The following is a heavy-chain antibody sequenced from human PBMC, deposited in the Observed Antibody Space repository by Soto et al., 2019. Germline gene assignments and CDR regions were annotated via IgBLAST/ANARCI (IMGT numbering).Heavy chain of an antibody. CDR3: ATTKGFLAE. V-gene: IGHV3-30-3*01. J-gene: IGHJ3*01. CDR1: GFTFSSYA. D-gene: IGHD3-3*01. Sequence: QVQLVESGGGVVQPGRSLRLSCAASGFTFSSYAMHWVRQAPGKGLEWVAVKSYDGSNKYYADSVKGRFTISRDNSKNTLYLQMNSLRAEDTAVYYCATTKGFLAEWGQGTMVTVSS. CDR2: KSYDGSNK.